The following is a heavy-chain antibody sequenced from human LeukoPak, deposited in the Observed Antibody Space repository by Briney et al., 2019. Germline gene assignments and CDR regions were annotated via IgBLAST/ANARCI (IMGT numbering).Heavy chain of an antibody. D-gene: IGHD3-10*01. Sequence: SETLSLTCAVYGGSFSGYYWTWIRQHPGKGLEWIGYIYYSGSTYYNPSLKSRVTISVDTSKNQFSLKLSSVTAADTAVYYCARSLLWFGELSTVDYWGQGTLVTVSS. J-gene: IGHJ4*02. CDR1: GGSFSGYY. V-gene: IGHV4-31*11. CDR3: ARSLLWFGELSTVDY. CDR2: IYYSGST.